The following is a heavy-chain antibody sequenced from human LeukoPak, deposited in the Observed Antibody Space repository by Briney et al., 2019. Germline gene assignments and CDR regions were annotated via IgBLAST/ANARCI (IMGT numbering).Heavy chain of an antibody. Sequence: PGGSLRLSCAASGFTFRSYGMHWVRQAPGKGLEWVTVISTDGKDKKYADSVKGRFTISRDNSKNTLYLQMNSLRAEDTAVYYCAKERGRGGYYGMDVWGQGTTVTVSS. CDR3: AKERGRGGYYGMDV. J-gene: IGHJ6*02. D-gene: IGHD6-25*01. CDR1: GFTFRSYG. V-gene: IGHV3-30*18. CDR2: ISTDGKDK.